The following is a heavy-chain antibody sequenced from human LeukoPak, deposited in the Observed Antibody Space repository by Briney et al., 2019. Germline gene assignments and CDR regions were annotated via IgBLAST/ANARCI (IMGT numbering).Heavy chain of an antibody. Sequence: ASVKVSCKASGYTFTSYYMHWVRQAPGQGLEWMGIINPSGGSTSYAQKFQGRVTMTRDMSTSTAYMELSSLRSEDTAVYYCASTEGEIAAAGHWGFGYYYYYMDVWGKGTTVTISS. V-gene: IGHV1-46*01. J-gene: IGHJ6*03. D-gene: IGHD6-13*01. CDR2: INPSGGST. CDR1: GYTFTSYY. CDR3: ASTEGEIAAAGHWGFGYYYYYMDV.